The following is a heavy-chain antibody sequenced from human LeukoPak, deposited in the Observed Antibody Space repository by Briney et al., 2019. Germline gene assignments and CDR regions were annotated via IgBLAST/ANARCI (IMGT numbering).Heavy chain of an antibody. CDR2: ISSSSSYI. Sequence: GGSLRLSYAASGFTFSSYSMNWVRQAPGKGLEWVSSISSSSSYIYYADSVKGRFTISRDNAKNSLYLQMNSLRAEDTAVYYCTRESDPGDYYYYMDVWGKGTTVTVSS. CDR3: TRESDPGDYYYYMDV. CDR1: GFTFSSYS. V-gene: IGHV3-21*01. J-gene: IGHJ6*03.